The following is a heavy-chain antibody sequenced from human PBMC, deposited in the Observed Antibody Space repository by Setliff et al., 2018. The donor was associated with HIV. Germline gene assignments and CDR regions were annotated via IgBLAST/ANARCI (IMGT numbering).Heavy chain of an antibody. J-gene: IGHJ5*01. CDR1: GYSFTNHW. V-gene: IGHV5-51*01. Sequence: PGESLKISCKGSGYSFTNHWIGWVRQMPGKGLEWMGIIYPGDSDTIYSPSFQGQVTISADKSINTAYLQWNSLKASDTAMYYCARQPTDTSGYNNWFDSWGQGTLVTVSS. CDR3: ARQPTDTSGYNNWFDS. CDR2: IYPGDSDT. D-gene: IGHD3-3*01.